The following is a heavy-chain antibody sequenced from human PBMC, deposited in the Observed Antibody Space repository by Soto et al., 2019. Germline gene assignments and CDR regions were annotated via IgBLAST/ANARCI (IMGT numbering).Heavy chain of an antibody. CDR2: INHSGST. J-gene: IGHJ4*02. CDR1: GGSFSGYY. D-gene: IGHD6-19*01. V-gene: IGHV4-34*01. Sequence: QVQLQQWGAGLLKPSETLSLTCAVYGGSFSGYYWSWIRQPPGKGLEWIGEINHSGSTNYNPSLKSRVTISVDTSKNQCSLKLSSVTAADTAVYYCARLYSSGWYYFDYWGQGTLVTVSS. CDR3: ARLYSSGWYYFDY.